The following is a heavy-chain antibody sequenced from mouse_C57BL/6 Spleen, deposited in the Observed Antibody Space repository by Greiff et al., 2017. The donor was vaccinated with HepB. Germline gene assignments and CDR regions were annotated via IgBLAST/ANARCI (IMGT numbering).Heavy chain of an antibody. CDR2: ISSGGDYI. CDR3: TREDYSNYEGYYAMDY. V-gene: IGHV5-9-1*02. J-gene: IGHJ4*01. CDR1: GFTFSSYA. Sequence: DVHLVESGEGLVKPGGSLKLSCAASGFTFSSYAMSWVRQTPEKRLEWVAYISSGGDYIYYADTVKGRFTISRDNARNTLYLQMSSLKSEDTAMYYCTREDYSNYEGYYAMDYWGQGTSVTVSS. D-gene: IGHD2-5*01.